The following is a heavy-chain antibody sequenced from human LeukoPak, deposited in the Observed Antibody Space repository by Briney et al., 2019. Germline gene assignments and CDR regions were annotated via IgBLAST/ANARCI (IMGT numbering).Heavy chain of an antibody. J-gene: IGHJ4*02. CDR1: GASLSSNNYY. D-gene: IGHD1-26*01. Sequence: SETLSLTCTVSGASLSSNNYYWGWIRQPPGKGLEWIGSINYSGSTYYKPSLRSRVTISEDASKNQFSLKLFSVTAADTAVYYCARSVGVTTFDYWGQGTLVTVSS. CDR3: ARSVGVTTFDY. V-gene: IGHV4-39*01. CDR2: INYSGST.